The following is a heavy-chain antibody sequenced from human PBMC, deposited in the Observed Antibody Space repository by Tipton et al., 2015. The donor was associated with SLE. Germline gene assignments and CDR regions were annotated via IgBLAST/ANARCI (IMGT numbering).Heavy chain of an antibody. Sequence: QSGAEVKKPGASVKVSCKASGYTFTTYGISWVRQAPGQGLEWMGWISAYNGNTNFAQKVQGRVTMTTDTSTSTAYVELRSLRSDDTAVYYCAIAVAGTLFFDHWGQGTLVTVSS. J-gene: IGHJ4*02. D-gene: IGHD6-19*01. CDR2: ISAYNGNT. V-gene: IGHV1-18*01. CDR1: GYTFTTYG. CDR3: AIAVAGTLFFDH.